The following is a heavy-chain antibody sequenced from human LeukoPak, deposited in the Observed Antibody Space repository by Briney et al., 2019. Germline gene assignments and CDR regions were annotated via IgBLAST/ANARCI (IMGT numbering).Heavy chain of an antibody. J-gene: IGHJ6*02. CDR1: GFTFSSYG. CDR3: AKGYGSGRNYGMDV. CDR2: ISYDGSNK. V-gene: IGHV3-30*18. Sequence: GGSLRLSCAASGFTFSSYGMHWARQAPGKGLEWVAVISYDGSNKYYADSVKGRFTISRDNSKNTLYLQMNSLRAEDTAVYYCAKGYGSGRNYGMDVWGQGTTVTVSS. D-gene: IGHD3-10*01.